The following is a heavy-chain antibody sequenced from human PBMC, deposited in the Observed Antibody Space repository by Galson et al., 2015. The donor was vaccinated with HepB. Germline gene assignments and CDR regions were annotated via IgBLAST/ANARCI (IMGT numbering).Heavy chain of an antibody. CDR2: ISSNGGST. CDR1: GFTFSSYA. Sequence: SLRLSCAASGFTFSSYAMHWVRQAPGKGLEYVSAISSNGGSTYYADSVKGRFTISRDNSKNTLYLQMSSLRAEDTAVYYCVKSGYDILTGYLDYWGQGTLVTVSS. J-gene: IGHJ4*02. CDR3: VKSGYDILTGYLDY. D-gene: IGHD3-9*01. V-gene: IGHV3-64D*06.